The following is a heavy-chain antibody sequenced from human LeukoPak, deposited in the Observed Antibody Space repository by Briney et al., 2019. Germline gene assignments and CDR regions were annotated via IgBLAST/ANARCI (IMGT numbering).Heavy chain of an antibody. CDR2: IIPIFGTA. CDR1: GGTLSSYA. J-gene: IGHJ5*02. V-gene: IGHV1-69*06. Sequence: SVKVSCKASGGTLSSYAISWVRQAPGQGLEWMRGIIPIFGTANYAQKFQGRVTITADKSTSTAYMELSSLRSEDTAVYYCASITMVRGVIRWFDPWGQGTLVTVSS. D-gene: IGHD3-10*01. CDR3: ASITMVRGVIRWFDP.